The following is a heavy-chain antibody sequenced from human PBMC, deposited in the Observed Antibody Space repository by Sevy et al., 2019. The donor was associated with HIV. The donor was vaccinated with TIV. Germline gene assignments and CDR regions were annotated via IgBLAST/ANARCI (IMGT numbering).Heavy chain of an antibody. CDR3: ASHYYNSTGYYYPLDY. Sequence: GGSLRLSCPASGFSFSNYAMYWVRQAPGEGLEWVAVISTDGNIKDYAYSVKGRFTISRDNFKNTLYLQMNSLRAEDSAVYYCASHYYNSTGYYYPLDYWGLGTLVTVSS. CDR1: GFSFSNYA. CDR2: ISTDGNIK. D-gene: IGHD3-22*01. J-gene: IGHJ4*02. V-gene: IGHV3-30*04.